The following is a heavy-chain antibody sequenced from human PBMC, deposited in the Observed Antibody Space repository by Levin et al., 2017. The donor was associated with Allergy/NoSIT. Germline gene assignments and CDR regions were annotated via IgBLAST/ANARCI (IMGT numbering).Heavy chain of an antibody. V-gene: IGHV3-30*18. CDR2: ISFDGSNI. CDR3: AKEGGYIEGVTDSGAGFEL. D-gene: IGHD2-21*02. Sequence: SCEASGFTLKSYAVAWVRQAPGNGLEWLAEISFDGSNIYYLDSVKGRFTISRDNSKNTVYLQMNSLRIEDTALYSCAKEGGYIEGVTDSGAGFELWGQGTMVTVSS. J-gene: IGHJ3*01. CDR1: GFTLKSYA.